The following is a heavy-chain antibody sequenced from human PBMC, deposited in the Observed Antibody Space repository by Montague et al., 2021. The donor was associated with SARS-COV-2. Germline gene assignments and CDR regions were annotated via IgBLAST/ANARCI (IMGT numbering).Heavy chain of an antibody. V-gene: IGHV3-48*03. Sequence: SLRLSCAASGFISSSYEMNWVRQAPGKGLEWISYISSSGGGSTKHYTDSVKGQFTISRDNAKDSLYLQMNSLRVEDTAIYYCARDRDWDDWCGMDVWGQGTTVTVPS. CDR1: GFISSSYE. D-gene: IGHD2-21*01. CDR3: ARDRDWDDWCGMDV. CDR2: ISSSGGGSTK. J-gene: IGHJ6*02.